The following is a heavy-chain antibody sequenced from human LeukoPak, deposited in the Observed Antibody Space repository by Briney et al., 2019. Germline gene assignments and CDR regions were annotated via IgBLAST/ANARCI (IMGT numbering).Heavy chain of an antibody. Sequence: PSETLSLTCTVSGGSISSSSYYWGWIRQPPGKGLEWIGSIYYSGSTYYNPSLKSRVTISVDTSRNQFSLKLSSVTAADTAVYYCARWGAICSSSSCHIDYWGQGTLVTVSS. CDR1: GGSISSSSYY. CDR2: IYYSGST. D-gene: IGHD2-2*02. V-gene: IGHV4-39*01. J-gene: IGHJ4*02. CDR3: ARWGAICSSSSCHIDY.